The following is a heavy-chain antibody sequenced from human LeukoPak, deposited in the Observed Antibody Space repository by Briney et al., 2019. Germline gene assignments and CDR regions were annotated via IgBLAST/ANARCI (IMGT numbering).Heavy chain of an antibody. Sequence: PSETLSLSRAVYGGSFSGYYWSWIRQPPGKGLEWIGEINHSGSTNYNPSLKSRVTISVDTSKNQFSLKLSSVTAADTAVYYCARGTTSRIFDYWGQGTLVTVSS. D-gene: IGHD4-17*01. CDR3: ARGTTSRIFDY. CDR2: INHSGST. V-gene: IGHV4-34*01. CDR1: GGSFSGYY. J-gene: IGHJ4*02.